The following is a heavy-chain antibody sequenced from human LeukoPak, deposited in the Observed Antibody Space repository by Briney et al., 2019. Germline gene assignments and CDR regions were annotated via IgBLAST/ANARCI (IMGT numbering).Heavy chain of an antibody. CDR3: ARAGFYYDSSSPKVFDY. CDR2: IYPGDSDT. D-gene: IGHD3-22*01. Sequence: GESLKISCKGSGYSFTSYWIGWVRQMPGKGLEWMGIIYPGDSDTRYSPSFQGQVTISADKSISTAYLQWSSLKASDTAMYYCARAGFYYDSSSPKVFDYWGQGTLVTVSS. J-gene: IGHJ4*02. V-gene: IGHV5-51*01. CDR1: GYSFTSYW.